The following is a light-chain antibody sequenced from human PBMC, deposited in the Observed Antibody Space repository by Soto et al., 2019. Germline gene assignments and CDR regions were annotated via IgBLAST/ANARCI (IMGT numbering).Light chain of an antibody. CDR1: QSVSSY. J-gene: IGKJ5*01. CDR2: GAS. CDR3: QQYNNWPLA. V-gene: IGKV3D-15*01. Sequence: ELVLTQSPATLSLSPGERATLSCRSSQSVSSYLAWYQQKPGQAPRLLIFGASIRVTGIPDRFIGSGSGTEFTLTISSLQSEDFAVYFCQQYNNWPLAFGQGTRLEIK.